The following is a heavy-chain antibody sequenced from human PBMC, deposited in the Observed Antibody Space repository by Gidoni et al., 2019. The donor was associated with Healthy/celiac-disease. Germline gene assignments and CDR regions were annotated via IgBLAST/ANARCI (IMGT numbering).Heavy chain of an antibody. CDR2: IKSKTDGGTT. J-gene: IGHJ4*02. D-gene: IGHD6-6*01. Sequence: EVQLVESGGGLVKPGGSLRLSCSASGFTFRNAWMSWVRQAPGKGLEWVGRIKSKTDGGTTDDAAPVKGRFTISRDDSKNTLYLQMNSLKTEDTAVYYCNTDSRIAARPFDYWGQGTLVTVSS. CDR3: NTDSRIAARPFDY. CDR1: GFTFRNAW. V-gene: IGHV3-15*01.